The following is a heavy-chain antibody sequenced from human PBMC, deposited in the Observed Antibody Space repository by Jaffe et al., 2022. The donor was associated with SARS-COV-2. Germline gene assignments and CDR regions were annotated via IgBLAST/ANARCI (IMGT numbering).Heavy chain of an antibody. Sequence: EVQLVESGGGLVQPGGSLRLSCAASGFTFSSYWMSWVRQAPGKGLEWVANIKQDGSEKYYVDSVKGRFTISRDNAKNSLYLQMNSLRAEDTAVYYCARVVLRHILVTTYFDYWGQGTLVTVSS. V-gene: IGHV3-7*01. CDR1: GFTFSSYW. CDR2: IKQDGSEK. D-gene: IGHD2-21*02. CDR3: ARVVLRHILVTTYFDY. J-gene: IGHJ4*02.